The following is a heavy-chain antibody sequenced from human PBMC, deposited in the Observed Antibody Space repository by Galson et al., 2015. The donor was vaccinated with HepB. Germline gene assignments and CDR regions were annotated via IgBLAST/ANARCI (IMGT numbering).Heavy chain of an antibody. Sequence: ETLSLTCTVSGGSISSYYWSWIRQPPGKGLEWIGYIYYSGSTNYNPSLKSRVTISVDTSKNQFSLRLTSVTAADAAVYYCARGPASVVYDYVWGSSRQPLYYLDSWGQGTLLTVSS. D-gene: IGHD3-16*02. J-gene: IGHJ4*02. CDR3: ARGPASVVYDYVWGSSRQPLYYLDS. V-gene: IGHV4-59*12. CDR1: GGSISSYY. CDR2: IYYSGST.